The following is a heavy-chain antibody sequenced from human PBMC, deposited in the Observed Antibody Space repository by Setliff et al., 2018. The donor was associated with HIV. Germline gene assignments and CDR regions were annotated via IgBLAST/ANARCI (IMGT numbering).Heavy chain of an antibody. CDR2: IYYSGNT. CDR1: GGPFSSTS. V-gene: IGHV4-59*01. J-gene: IGHJ6*04. CDR3: ARDLHQPGYFYYVDV. Sequence: SETLSLTCTVSGGPFSSTSWSWIRQFPGQGLEWIGYIYYSGNTNYNPSLKSRATISIDTSKNRFFLKLNSVTAADTAIYYCARDLHQPGYFYYVDVWGKGTAVTVSS. D-gene: IGHD3-16*01.